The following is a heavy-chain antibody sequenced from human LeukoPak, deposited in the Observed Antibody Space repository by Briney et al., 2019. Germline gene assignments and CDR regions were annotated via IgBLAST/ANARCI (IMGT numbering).Heavy chain of an antibody. CDR1: GFTVSNNY. Sequence: GGSLRLSCAASGFTVSNNYMIWVRQAPGKGLECISVIYSGGSPFYADSVKGRFTTSRDNSENTLSLQMDSLRAEDTAVYYCAGVASSGPFYYYMDVWGKGTTVTVSS. CDR2: IYSGGSP. D-gene: IGHD3-3*01. J-gene: IGHJ6*03. V-gene: IGHV3-66*02. CDR3: AGVASSGPFYYYMDV.